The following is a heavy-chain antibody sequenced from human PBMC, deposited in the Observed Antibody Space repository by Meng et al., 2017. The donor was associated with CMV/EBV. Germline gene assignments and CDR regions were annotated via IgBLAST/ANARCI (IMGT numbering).Heavy chain of an antibody. D-gene: IGHD2/OR15-2a*01. CDR3: AKDLGVLLRSYGMDV. CDR1: GFTFSSYA. J-gene: IGHJ6*02. CDR2: IYSGGSST. V-gene: IGHV3-23*03. Sequence: GGSLRLSCAASGFTFSSYAMSWVRQAPGKGLEGVSVIYSGGSSTYYADSVKGRFTISRDNSKNTLYLQMNILRAEDTAVYYCAKDLGVLLRSYGMDVWGQGTTVTVSS.